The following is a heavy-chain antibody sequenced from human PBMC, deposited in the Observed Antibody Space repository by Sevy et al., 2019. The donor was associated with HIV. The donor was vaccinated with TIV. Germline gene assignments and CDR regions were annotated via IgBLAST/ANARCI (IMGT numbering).Heavy chain of an antibody. CDR3: ARDAVVAATPSFDY. Sequence: GGSLRLSCAASGFTFSSYAMHWVRQAPGKGLEWVAVISYDGSNKYYADSVKGRFTISRDNAKNTLYLQMNSLRAEDTAVYYCARDAVVAATPSFDYWGQGTLVTVSS. V-gene: IGHV3-30-3*01. J-gene: IGHJ4*02. CDR2: ISYDGSNK. CDR1: GFTFSSYA. D-gene: IGHD2-15*01.